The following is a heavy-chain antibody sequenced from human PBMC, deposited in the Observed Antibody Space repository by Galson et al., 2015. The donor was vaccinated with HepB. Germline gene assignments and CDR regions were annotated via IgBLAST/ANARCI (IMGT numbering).Heavy chain of an antibody. V-gene: IGHV3-74*01. D-gene: IGHD1-26*01. CDR1: GFTFSSYW. J-gene: IGHJ3*02. CDR2: MNNDGSST. CDR3: TTTTGGYRFDSFDI. Sequence: SLRLSCAASGFTFSSYWMHWVRQAPGKGLEWVSRMNNDGSSTSYADSVRGRFTISRDNAKNTLYLQMNSLKTEDTAVYYCTTTTGGYRFDSFDIWGQGTMVTVSS.